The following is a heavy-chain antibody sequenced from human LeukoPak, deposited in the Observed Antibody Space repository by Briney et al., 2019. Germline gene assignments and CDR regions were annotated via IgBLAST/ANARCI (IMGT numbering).Heavy chain of an antibody. D-gene: IGHD6-19*01. CDR1: GGTFSSYA. Sequence: SVKVSCKASGGTFSSYAISWVRQAPGQGLEWMGGIIPIFGTANYAQKFQGRVTITADKSTSTAYMELSSLRSDDTAVYYCARDLRYSSGWSASGMDVWGKGTTVTISS. V-gene: IGHV1-69*06. J-gene: IGHJ6*03. CDR3: ARDLRYSSGWSASGMDV. CDR2: IIPIFGTA.